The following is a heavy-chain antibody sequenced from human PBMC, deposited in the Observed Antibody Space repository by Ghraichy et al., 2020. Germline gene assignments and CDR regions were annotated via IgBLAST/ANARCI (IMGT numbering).Heavy chain of an antibody. CDR2: VNHSGST. Sequence: SETLSLTCAVYGGSFSGDYWSWGRQRPRKGLGWIGEVNHSGSTNYNPSLKSRVTISVETAKNQFSLKLSSVTAADSAVYYCARLDYRDYTPAFDCWGQGTLVTVSS. CDR1: GGSFSGDY. V-gene: IGHV4-34*01. J-gene: IGHJ4*02. CDR3: ARLDYRDYTPAFDC. D-gene: IGHD4-11*01.